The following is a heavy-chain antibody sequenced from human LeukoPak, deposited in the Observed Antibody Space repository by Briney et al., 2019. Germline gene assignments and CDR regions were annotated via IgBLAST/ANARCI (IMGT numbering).Heavy chain of an antibody. V-gene: IGHV3-23*01. D-gene: IGHD1-1*01. J-gene: IGHJ2*01. CDR3: AKGTFLSWYFDL. CDR2: ISGSGGST. Sequence: PGGSLRLSCAASGFTFSSYAMSWVRQAPGKGLEWVSAISGSGGSTYYADSVKGRFTRSRDNSKNTLYLQMNSLRAEDTGVYYFAKGTFLSWYFDLWGRGTLVTVSS. CDR1: GFTFSSYA.